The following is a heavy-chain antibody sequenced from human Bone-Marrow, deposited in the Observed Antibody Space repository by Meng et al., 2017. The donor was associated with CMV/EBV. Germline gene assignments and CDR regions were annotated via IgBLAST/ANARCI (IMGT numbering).Heavy chain of an antibody. CDR1: VGTFSRYA. J-gene: IGHJ6*02. CDR3: ARETPRLVGYFSSTSCSPRDFDYYYYGMDV. D-gene: IGHD2-2*01. V-gene: IGHV1-69*05. Sequence: SVKDSFMASVGTFSRYANSGVRQAPGQGLEWMGEIIPIFGSANDAQQFQGRVTNNTDETTSTAYMELSSLRSEDAAVHYCARETPRLVGYFSSTSCSPRDFDYYYYGMDVWGQGTTVTVSS. CDR2: IIPIFGSA.